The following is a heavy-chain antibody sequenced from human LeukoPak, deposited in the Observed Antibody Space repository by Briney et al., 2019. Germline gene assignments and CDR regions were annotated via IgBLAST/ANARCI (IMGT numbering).Heavy chain of an antibody. D-gene: IGHD3-10*01. Sequence: PSETLSLTCTVSGYSIRSGYWGWIRQPPGKGLGWIGSMYHSGSAYYNPSPTSRDTISVDTSKNQFSLQLSPVTAAHTAIYYCPRCLTLFRGAVDVWGKGTTVTVST. CDR2: MYHSGSA. CDR1: GYSIRSGY. J-gene: IGHJ6*04. V-gene: IGHV4-38-2*02. CDR3: PRCLTLFRGAVDV.